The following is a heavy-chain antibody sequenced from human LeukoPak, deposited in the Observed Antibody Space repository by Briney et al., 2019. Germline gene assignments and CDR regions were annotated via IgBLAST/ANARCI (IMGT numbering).Heavy chain of an antibody. CDR2: INHSGST. CDR3: ARVGYSYVINDWSRTGLGAYPTKYYYHMDV. J-gene: IGHJ6*03. Sequence: AETLSLTCAVYGGSFSGYYWSWIRQPPGKGLQWMGEINHSGSTNYNPSLKNGVTISGDTSKNQFSLKLSSVTAADTAVYFCARVGYSYVINDWSRTGLGAYPTKYYYHMDVWGKGTTVTVSS. D-gene: IGHD5-18*01. CDR1: GGSFSGYY. V-gene: IGHV4-34*01.